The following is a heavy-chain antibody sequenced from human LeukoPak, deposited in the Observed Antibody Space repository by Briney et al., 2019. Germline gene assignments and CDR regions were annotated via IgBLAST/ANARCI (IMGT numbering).Heavy chain of an antibody. CDR2: IYSGGST. D-gene: IGHD3-22*01. J-gene: IGHJ5*02. Sequence: GGSLRLSCAASGFTVSSNYMSWVRQAPGKGLEWVSVIYSGGSTYYADSVKGRFTISRDNSKNTLYLQMNSLRAEDTAVYYCTTLYYYDTSGPPPWGQGTPVTVSS. CDR1: GFTVSSNY. V-gene: IGHV3-53*01. CDR3: TTLYYYDTSGPPP.